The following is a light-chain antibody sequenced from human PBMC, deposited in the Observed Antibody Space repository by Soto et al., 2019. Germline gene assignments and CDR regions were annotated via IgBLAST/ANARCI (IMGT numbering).Light chain of an antibody. V-gene: IGKV1-5*03. CDR2: KAS. CDR3: QHYNSYSEA. J-gene: IGKJ1*01. CDR1: QSISSW. Sequence: DIQMTQSPSTLSASRGDRVTITCRASQSISSWLAWYQQKPGKAPKLLIYKASSLETGVPSRFSGSGSGTEFTLTISSLQPDDFATYYCQHYNSYSEAFGQGTKVDNK.